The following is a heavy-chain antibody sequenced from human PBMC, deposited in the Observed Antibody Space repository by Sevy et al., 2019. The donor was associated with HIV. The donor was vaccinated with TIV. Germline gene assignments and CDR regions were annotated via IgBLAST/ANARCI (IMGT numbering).Heavy chain of an antibody. J-gene: IGHJ4*02. CDR1: GFSFTAYF. V-gene: IGHV1-2*02. D-gene: IGHD2-15*01. Sequence: ASVKVSCEASGFSFTAYFIHWVRQAPGQGLEWMGWINPNSGGTNYAQKFQGRVTMTSDASISAAYMELTSLTSDDTADYYCARDRFIFGSGPPDSWGQGTLVTVSS. CDR2: INPNSGGT. CDR3: ARDRFIFGSGPPDS.